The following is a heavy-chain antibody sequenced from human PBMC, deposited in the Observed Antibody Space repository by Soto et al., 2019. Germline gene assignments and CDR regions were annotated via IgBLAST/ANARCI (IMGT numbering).Heavy chain of an antibody. CDR1: GFTFSNYA. CDR2: ISYDGGNK. V-gene: IGHV3-30-3*01. Sequence: QVQLVESGGGVVQPGRSLRLSCAVSGFTFSNYAMHWVRQAPGKGLEWVAVISYDGGNKYYADSVKGRFTISRDNSKNTLYLQMNNLRAEDTAVYYCARDPGYYDSSGSYFYYFDNWGKGTLVTVSS. J-gene: IGHJ4*02. D-gene: IGHD3-22*01. CDR3: ARDPGYYDSSGSYFYYFDN.